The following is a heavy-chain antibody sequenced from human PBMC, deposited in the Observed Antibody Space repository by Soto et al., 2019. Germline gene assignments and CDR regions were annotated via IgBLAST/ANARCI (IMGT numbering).Heavy chain of an antibody. V-gene: IGHV4-34*01. D-gene: IGHD3-16*02. CDR2: INHSGST. CDR3: ARGPEKPPSWVSYRYTRERRLDY. Sequence: QVQLQQWGAGLLKPSETLSLTCAVYGGSFSGYYWSWIRQPPGKGLEWIGEINHSGSTNYNPSLESGVTISVDSSKNQFSLKLSSGTASDTDVYYCARGPEKPPSWVSYRYTRERRLDYWGQGTLVTVSS. CDR1: GGSFSGYY. J-gene: IGHJ4*02.